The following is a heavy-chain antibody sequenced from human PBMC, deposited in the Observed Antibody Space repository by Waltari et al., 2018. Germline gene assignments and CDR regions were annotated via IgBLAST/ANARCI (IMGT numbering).Heavy chain of an antibody. D-gene: IGHD4-17*01. Sequence: QVQLQQWGAGLLKPSETLSLTCAVYGGSFSGYYWSCIRQPPGKGLEWIGEINHSGSTNYNPSLKSRVTISVDTSKNQFSLKLSSVTAANTAVYYCARLRSYYGDSNYHDYWGQGTLVTVSS. J-gene: IGHJ4*02. CDR3: ARLRSYYGDSNYHDY. V-gene: IGHV4-34*01. CDR2: INHSGST. CDR1: GGSFSGYY.